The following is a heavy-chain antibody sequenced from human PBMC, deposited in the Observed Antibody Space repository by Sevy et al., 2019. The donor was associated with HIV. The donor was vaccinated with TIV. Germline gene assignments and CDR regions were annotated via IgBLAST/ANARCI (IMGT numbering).Heavy chain of an antibody. CDR1: GGSISSGGYY. D-gene: IGHD5-18*01. Sequence: SETLSLTCTVSGGSISSGGYYWSWIRQHPGKGLEWIGYIYYSGSTYYNPSLKRRVTISVDTSKNQFSLKLSSVTAADTAVYYCASLLPGDKAMVTDYWGQGTLVTVSS. J-gene: IGHJ4*02. CDR3: ASLLPGDKAMVTDY. CDR2: IYYSGST. V-gene: IGHV4-31*03.